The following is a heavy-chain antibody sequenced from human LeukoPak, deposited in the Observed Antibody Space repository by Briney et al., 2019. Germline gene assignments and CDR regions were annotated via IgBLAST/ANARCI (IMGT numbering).Heavy chain of an antibody. D-gene: IGHD5-12*01. Sequence: GGSLRLSCAASGFTFSSYWMHWVRQAPGKGLVWVSRINSDGSSTSYADSVKGRFTISRDNSKNTLYLQMNSLRAEDTAVYYCAKDRYSGYDYWFDPWGQGTLVTVSS. CDR3: AKDRYSGYDYWFDP. J-gene: IGHJ5*02. CDR2: INSDGSST. V-gene: IGHV3-74*01. CDR1: GFTFSSYW.